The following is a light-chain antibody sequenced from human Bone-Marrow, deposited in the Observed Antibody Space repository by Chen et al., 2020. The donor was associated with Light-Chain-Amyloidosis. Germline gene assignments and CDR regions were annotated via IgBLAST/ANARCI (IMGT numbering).Light chain of an antibody. CDR1: SSDV. Sequence: QSALTQPASVSGSPGQSITVSCTGASSDVSWYQQHPGQAPKLVIYDVINRPSGVSSRFSGSKSGNTASLTISGLQAEDEADYFCSSSATSNTWVFGGGTKLTVL. V-gene: IGLV2-14*03. CDR3: SSSATSNTWV. J-gene: IGLJ3*02. CDR2: DVI.